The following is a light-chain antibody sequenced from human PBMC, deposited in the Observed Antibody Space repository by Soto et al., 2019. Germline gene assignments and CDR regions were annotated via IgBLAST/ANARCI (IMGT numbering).Light chain of an antibody. CDR1: QSVSSSY. J-gene: IGKJ1*01. CDR3: QQYAGSPWT. Sequence: EIVLTQSPVTLSLSPGERATLSCRASQSVSSSYLAWYQQKPGQAPRLLIYGASSRATGIPDRFSGSGSGTDFTLIISRLEPEDFAVYYCQQYAGSPWTFGQGTKVDIK. CDR2: GAS. V-gene: IGKV3-20*01.